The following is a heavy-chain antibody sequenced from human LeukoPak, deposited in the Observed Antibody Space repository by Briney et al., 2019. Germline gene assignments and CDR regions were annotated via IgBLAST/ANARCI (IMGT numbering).Heavy chain of an antibody. Sequence: GASVKVSCKASGYTFTSYYMHWVRQAPGQGLEWMGIINPSGGSTSYAQKFQGRVTMTRDMSTSTVYMELSSLRSEDTAVYYCARDAPFRQPGDYYYMDVWGKGTTVTVSS. J-gene: IGHJ6*03. CDR3: ARDAPFRQPGDYYYMDV. V-gene: IGHV1-46*01. D-gene: IGHD2/OR15-2a*01. CDR2: INPSGGST. CDR1: GYTFTSYY.